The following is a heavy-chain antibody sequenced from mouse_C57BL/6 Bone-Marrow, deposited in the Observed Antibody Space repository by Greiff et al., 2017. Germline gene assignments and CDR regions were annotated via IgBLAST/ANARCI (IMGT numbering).Heavy chain of an antibody. V-gene: IGHV1-52*01. Sequence: QVQLKQPGAELVRPGSSVKLSCKASGYTFTSYWMHWVKQRPIQGLEWIGNIDPSDSETDYNQKFKDKATLTVDKSSSTAYMQLSSLTSEDSAVYYCARSRVLLRYPLDYWGQGTTLTVSS. CDR3: ARSRVLLRYPLDY. CDR1: GYTFTSYW. D-gene: IGHD1-1*01. J-gene: IGHJ2*01. CDR2: IDPSDSET.